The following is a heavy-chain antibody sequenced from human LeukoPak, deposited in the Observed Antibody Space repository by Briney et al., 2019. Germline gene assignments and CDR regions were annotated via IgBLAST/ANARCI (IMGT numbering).Heavy chain of an antibody. CDR2: ISSSSYI. CDR3: AKDLWGRYGGNSFSQYMDV. V-gene: IGHV3-21*04. CDR1: GFTFSSYS. D-gene: IGHD4-23*01. Sequence: GGSLRLSCAASGFTFSSYSMNWVRQAPEKGLEWVSSISSSSYIYYADSVKGRFTISRDNAKNSLYLQMNSLRAEDTAVYYCAKDLWGRYGGNSFSQYMDVWGKGTTVTVSS. J-gene: IGHJ6*03.